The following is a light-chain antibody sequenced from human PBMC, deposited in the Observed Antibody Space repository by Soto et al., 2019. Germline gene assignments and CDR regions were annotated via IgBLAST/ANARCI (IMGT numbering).Light chain of an antibody. Sequence: EIVLTQSPATLSLSPGEGATLSCRASQSVGSLLAWYQQKPGQAPRLVIYDASIRATGIPARFSGSGSGTDFTLTIIILEPEDFSVYYCQQRRNWPITFGQGTRLEIK. J-gene: IGKJ5*01. CDR1: QSVGSL. CDR2: DAS. CDR3: QQRRNWPIT. V-gene: IGKV3-11*01.